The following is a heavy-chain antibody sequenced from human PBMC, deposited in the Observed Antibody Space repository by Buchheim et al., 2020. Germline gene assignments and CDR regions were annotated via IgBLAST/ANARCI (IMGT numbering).Heavy chain of an antibody. CDR3: ARDWGATRFSSFDAFDI. CDR1: GYTFTSYY. D-gene: IGHD1-26*01. V-gene: IGHV1-46*01. J-gene: IGHJ3*02. Sequence: QVQLVQSGAEVKKPGASVKVSCKASGYTFTSYYMHWVRQAPGQGLEWMGIINPSGGSTSYAQKFQGRVTMTRDTSTSTVYMELSSLRSDDTAVYYCARDWGATRFSSFDAFDIWGQGT. CDR2: INPSGGST.